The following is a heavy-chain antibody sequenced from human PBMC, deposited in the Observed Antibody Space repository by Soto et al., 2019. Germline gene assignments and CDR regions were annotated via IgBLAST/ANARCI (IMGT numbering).Heavy chain of an antibody. D-gene: IGHD3-10*01. Sequence: QVHLMQSGAEIKKPGSSVKVSCKTSGDNFKKNVFTWVRQAPGQGLEWMGGTIPALGKTHYIQKFQGRVTITVDETTRTVYMEVRNLTSEDTAIYYCARGPFRPSAMYVWGQGTTVTVSS. CDR2: TIPALGKT. CDR1: GDNFKKNV. CDR3: ARGPFRPSAMYV. V-gene: IGHV1-69*01. J-gene: IGHJ6*02.